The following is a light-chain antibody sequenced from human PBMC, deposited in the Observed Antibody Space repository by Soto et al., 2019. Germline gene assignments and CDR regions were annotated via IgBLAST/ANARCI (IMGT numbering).Light chain of an antibody. J-gene: IGLJ1*01. CDR2: SND. Sequence: QSVLTQPPSASGTPGQRVTISCSGSSSNIGRNTVDWYQHLPGTAPKLLIYSNDQRPSGVPDRFSGSKSGTSASLAISGLQSEDEADYYCSSYTSSISYVFGTGTKVTVL. CDR3: SSYTSSISYV. V-gene: IGLV1-44*01. CDR1: SSNIGRNT.